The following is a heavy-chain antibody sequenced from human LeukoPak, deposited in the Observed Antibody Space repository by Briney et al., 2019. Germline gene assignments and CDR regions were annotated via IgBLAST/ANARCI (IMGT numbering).Heavy chain of an antibody. J-gene: IGHJ4*02. CDR3: ARMSLGAAAGTSR. CDR1: GFTFSSYN. Sequence: GGSLRLSCAASGFTFSSYNMNWVRQAPGKGLEWVSSISSSSSYIYYTDSVKGRFTISRDNAKNSLYLQMNSLRADDTAIYYCARMSLGAAAGTSRWGQGTLVTVSS. CDR2: ISSSSSYI. D-gene: IGHD6-13*01. V-gene: IGHV3-21*01.